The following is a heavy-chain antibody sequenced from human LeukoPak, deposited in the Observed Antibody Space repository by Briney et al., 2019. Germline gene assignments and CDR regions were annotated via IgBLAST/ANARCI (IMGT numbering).Heavy chain of an antibody. J-gene: IGHJ4*02. V-gene: IGHV1-69*05. Sequence: SVKVSCKASGGTFSSYAISWVRQAPGQGLEWMGGIIPIFGTANYAQKFQGRVTITTDESTSTAYMELSSLRFEDTAVYYCARQVPVERRGFGFDYWGQGTLVTVSS. D-gene: IGHD1-1*01. CDR3: ARQVPVERRGFGFDY. CDR1: GGTFSSYA. CDR2: IIPIFGTA.